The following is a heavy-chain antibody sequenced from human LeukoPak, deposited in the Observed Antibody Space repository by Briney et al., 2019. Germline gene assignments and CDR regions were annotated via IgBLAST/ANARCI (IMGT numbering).Heavy chain of an antibody. Sequence: SGGSLRLSCAASGFTFSNAWMSWVRQAPGKGLEWVGRIKSKTDGGTTDYAAPVKGRFTISRDDSKNTLYLQMNSLKTEDTAVYYYTTYLYDYVWGSYRETDYWGQGTLFTVSS. D-gene: IGHD3-16*02. CDR1: GFTFSNAW. CDR3: TTYLYDYVWGSYRETDY. V-gene: IGHV3-15*01. CDR2: IKSKTDGGTT. J-gene: IGHJ4*02.